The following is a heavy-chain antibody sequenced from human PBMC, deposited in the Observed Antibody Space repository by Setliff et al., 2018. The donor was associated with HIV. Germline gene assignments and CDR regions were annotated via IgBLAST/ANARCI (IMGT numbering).Heavy chain of an antibody. V-gene: IGHV3-30*04. CDR2: ISYDGSNK. CDR3: ARSKGHLYYDDDTGYVLRAFDI. CDR1: GFTFSSYA. J-gene: IGHJ3*02. D-gene: IGHD3-22*01. Sequence: PGGSLRLSCAASGFTFSSYAMHWVRQAPGKGLEWVAVISYDGSNKYYADSVKGRLTISRDNSKNTLYLQMNSLRAEDTAVYRCARSKGHLYYDDDTGYVLRAFDIWGQGTMVTVSS.